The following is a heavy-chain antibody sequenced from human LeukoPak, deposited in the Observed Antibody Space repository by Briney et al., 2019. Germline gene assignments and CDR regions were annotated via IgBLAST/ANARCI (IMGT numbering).Heavy chain of an antibody. CDR1: GFTFSSYS. D-gene: IGHD1-26*01. V-gene: IGHV3-21*04. J-gene: IGHJ4*02. Sequence: GGSLRLSCAASGFTFSSYSMNWVRQAPGKGLEWVSSISSSSSYIYYADSVKGRFTISRDNSNNTLYLQMNSLRAEDTAVYYCARGEGGYYQAYWGQGALVTVSS. CDR3: ARGEGGYYQAY. CDR2: ISSSSSYI.